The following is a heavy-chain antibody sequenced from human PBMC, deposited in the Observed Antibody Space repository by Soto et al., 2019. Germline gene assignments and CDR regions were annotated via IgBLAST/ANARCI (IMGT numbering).Heavy chain of an antibody. V-gene: IGHV1-69*13. Sequence: SVKVSCKASGGTFSSYAISWARQAPGQGLEWMGGIIPIFGTANYAQKFQGRVTITADESTSTAYMELSSLRSEDTAVYYCTRPQGLTNWFDPWGQGTLVTVS. D-gene: IGHD6-19*01. CDR3: TRPQGLTNWFDP. CDR2: IIPIFGTA. CDR1: GGTFSSYA. J-gene: IGHJ5*02.